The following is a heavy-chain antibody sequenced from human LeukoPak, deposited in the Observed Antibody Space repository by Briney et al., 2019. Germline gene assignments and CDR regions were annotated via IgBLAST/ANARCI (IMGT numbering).Heavy chain of an antibody. D-gene: IGHD3-10*01. CDR3: ARNMVRGVIYYYYYMDV. V-gene: IGHV1-8*02. CDR2: MNPNSGNT. J-gene: IGHJ6*03. CDR1: GYTFTSYG. Sequence: GASVKVSCKASGYTFTSYGINWVRQATGQGLEWMGWMNPNSGNTGYAQKFQGRVTMTRNTSISTAYMELSSLRSEDTAVYYCARNMVRGVIYYYYYMDVWGKGTAVTVSS.